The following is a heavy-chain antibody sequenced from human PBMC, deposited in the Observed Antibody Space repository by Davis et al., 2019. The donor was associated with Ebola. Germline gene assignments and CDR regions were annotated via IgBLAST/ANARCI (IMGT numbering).Heavy chain of an antibody. CDR1: GGSFSGYY. Sequence: SETLSLTCVVYGGSFSGYYWTWIRQPPGKGLEWIGEINHSGSTNYNPSLKSRVIISVDTSKNQFSLKLSSVTAADTAVYYCARGGYSYGFDYWGQGTLVTVSS. CDR3: ARGGYSYGFDY. V-gene: IGHV4-34*01. D-gene: IGHD5-18*01. J-gene: IGHJ4*02. CDR2: INHSGST.